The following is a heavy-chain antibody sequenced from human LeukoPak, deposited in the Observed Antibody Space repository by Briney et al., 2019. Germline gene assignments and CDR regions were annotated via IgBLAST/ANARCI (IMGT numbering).Heavy chain of an antibody. V-gene: IGHV3-74*01. D-gene: IGHD2-2*01. CDR1: GFTFSSYW. J-gene: IGHJ4*02. CDR2: INSDGSST. Sequence: GGSLRLSCAASGFTFSSYWMPWVRQAPGKGLVWVSRINSDGSSTSYADSVKGRFTISRDNAKNSLYLQMNSLRAEDTALYYCAKGGCRSTSCYVNSWGQGTLVTVSS. CDR3: AKGGCRSTSCYVNS.